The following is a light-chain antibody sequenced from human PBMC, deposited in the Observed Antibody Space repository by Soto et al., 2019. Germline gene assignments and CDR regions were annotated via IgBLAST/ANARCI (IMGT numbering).Light chain of an antibody. Sequence: DIQMTQSPSSLSASVGDRVTITCRASQDISNYLAWYQQKPGKVPKLLIYAASPLQSGVPSRFSGSGSGTYFTLTISSLQPEDVATYYCQKYNSAPRTFGGGTKVEIK. CDR2: AAS. CDR1: QDISNY. J-gene: IGKJ4*01. V-gene: IGKV1-27*01. CDR3: QKYNSAPRT.